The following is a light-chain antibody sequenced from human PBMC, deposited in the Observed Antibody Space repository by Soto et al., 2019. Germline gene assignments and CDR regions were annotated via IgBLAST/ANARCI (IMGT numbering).Light chain of an antibody. CDR2: AAS. V-gene: IGKV1-39*01. CDR1: QSISSY. Sequence: DIQMTQSPSSLSASVGDRVTITCRATQSISSYIKWYQQKTGKAPKLLIYAASSLQSGVPSRFSGSGSGTDFTLTISSLQPEDFATYYCQQSYSTPPITFGQGTRLEIK. CDR3: QQSYSTPPIT. J-gene: IGKJ5*01.